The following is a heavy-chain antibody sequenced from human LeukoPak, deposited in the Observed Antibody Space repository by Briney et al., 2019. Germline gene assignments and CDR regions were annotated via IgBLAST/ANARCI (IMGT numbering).Heavy chain of an antibody. Sequence: ASVKVSCKASGYTFTGYYMHWARQAPGQGLEWMGWINPNSGGTNYAQEFQGRVTMTRDTSISTAYMELSRLRSDDTAVYYCARDNRGYDYVWGSYLDYWGQGTLVTVSS. D-gene: IGHD3-16*02. CDR3: ARDNRGYDYVWGSYLDY. CDR2: INPNSGGT. V-gene: IGHV1-2*02. J-gene: IGHJ4*02. CDR1: GYTFTGYY.